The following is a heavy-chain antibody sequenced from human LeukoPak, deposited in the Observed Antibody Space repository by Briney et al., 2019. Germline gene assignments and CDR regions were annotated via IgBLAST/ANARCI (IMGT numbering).Heavy chain of an antibody. J-gene: IGHJ4*02. CDR3: AKGYCSSTSCYASY. CDR2: ISWNSGSI. CDR1: GFTFDDYA. Sequence: PGGSLRLSCAASGFTFDDYAMHWVRQAPGKGLEWVSGISWNSGSIGYADSVKGRFTISRDNAKNSLYLQMNSLRAEDTALYYCAKGYCSSTSCYASYWGQGTLVTVSS. D-gene: IGHD2-2*01. V-gene: IGHV3-9*01.